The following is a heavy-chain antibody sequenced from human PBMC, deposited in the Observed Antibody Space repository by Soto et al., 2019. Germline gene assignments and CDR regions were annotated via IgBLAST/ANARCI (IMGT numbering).Heavy chain of an antibody. CDR3: ASEAGSGDYFDY. D-gene: IGHD1-26*01. CDR1: GGSISSTGYF. Sequence: QVQLQESGPGLVKPSQTLSLTCTVSGGSISSTGYFWTWIRQHPGKGLEWIGYIFYSGSTFHNPSLKSRVTISVDTSKNQFSLELSSVTAADTAVYYCASEAGSGDYFDYWGQGTLVTVSS. J-gene: IGHJ4*02. CDR2: IFYSGST. V-gene: IGHV4-31*03.